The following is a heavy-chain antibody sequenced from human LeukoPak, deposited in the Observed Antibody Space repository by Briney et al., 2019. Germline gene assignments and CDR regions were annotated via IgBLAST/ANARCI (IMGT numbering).Heavy chain of an antibody. J-gene: IGHJ4*02. CDR1: GFTFSSYA. CDR3: AKDARSCTSSACYTVTTYYFDS. D-gene: IGHD2-2*02. CDR2: ISGSGGST. Sequence: GGSLRLSCAASGFTFSSYAMSWVRQAPGKGLEWVSAISGSGGSTCYADSVKGRFTISRDNSKNTLYLQMNSLRAEDTAVYYCAKDARSCTSSACYTVTTYYFDSWGQGTLVTVSS. V-gene: IGHV3-23*01.